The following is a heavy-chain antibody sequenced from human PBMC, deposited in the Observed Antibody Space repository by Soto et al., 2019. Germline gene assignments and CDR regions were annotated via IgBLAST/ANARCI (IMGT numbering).Heavy chain of an antibody. V-gene: IGHV3-33*08. Sequence: GGSLRLSCSVYGFSFSDYAMHWVRQAPGKGLEYVSVIWYDGSNTYQGESVKGRFTMSRDISKNTLYLQMNSLKTEDTAVYYCTTDMVTYDFSSGHYTGDYFDSWGQGTLVTVSS. CDR1: GFSFSDYA. J-gene: IGHJ4*02. CDR2: IWYDGSNT. D-gene: IGHD3-3*01. CDR3: TTDMVTYDFSSGHYTGDYFDS.